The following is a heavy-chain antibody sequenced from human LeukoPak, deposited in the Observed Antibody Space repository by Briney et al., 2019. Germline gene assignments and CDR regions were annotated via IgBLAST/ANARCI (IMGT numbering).Heavy chain of an antibody. CDR2: LYYCWST. J-gene: IGHJ3*02. Sequence: KPSEALSLTCSGSGVSLRSYYWSWIRPPPGKGLEWIGYLYYCWSTNYNPSLKNRVTISVDTSKNQFCLKLSSVTAADTAVDYCARAMVRGDAFDICGQGTMVTVSS. CDR3: ARAMVRGDAFDI. V-gene: IGHV4-59*01. CDR1: GVSLRSYY. D-gene: IGHD3-10*01.